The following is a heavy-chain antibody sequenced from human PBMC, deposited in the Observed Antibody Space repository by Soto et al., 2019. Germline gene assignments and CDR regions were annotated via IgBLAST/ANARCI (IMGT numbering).Heavy chain of an antibody. V-gene: IGHV4-59*12. Sequence: PSETLSLTCTVSGGSISSYYWSWIRQPPGKGLEWIGYIYYSGSTNYNPSLKSRVTISVDTSKNQFSRKLSSVTAADTAVYYCAREGYQLLSRRGWFDPWGQGTLVTVSS. CDR1: GGSISSYY. J-gene: IGHJ5*02. D-gene: IGHD2-2*01. CDR3: AREGYQLLSRRGWFDP. CDR2: IYYSGST.